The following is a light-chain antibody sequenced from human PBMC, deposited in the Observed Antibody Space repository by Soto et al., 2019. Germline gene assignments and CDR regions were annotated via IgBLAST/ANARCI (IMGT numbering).Light chain of an antibody. J-gene: IGLJ1*01. CDR2: GNS. V-gene: IGLV1-40*01. CDR1: SSNIGAGYD. Sequence: QSVLTQPPSVSGAPGQRVTISCTGSSSNIGAGYDFHWYPQLPGTAPKLLIYGNSNRPSGVPDRFSGSKSGTSASLAITGLQAEDEADYYCQSYDSSLSGYVFGTGTKLTVL. CDR3: QSYDSSLSGYV.